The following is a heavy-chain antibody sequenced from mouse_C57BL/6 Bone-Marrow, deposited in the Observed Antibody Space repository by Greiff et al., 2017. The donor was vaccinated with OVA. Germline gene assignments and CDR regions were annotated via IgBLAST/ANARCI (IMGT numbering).Heavy chain of an antibody. CDR2: ISSGGSYT. V-gene: IGHV5-6*01. Sequence: EVKLVESGGDLVKPGGSLKLSCAASGFTFSSYGMSWVRQTPDKRLEWVATISSGGSYTYYPDSVKGRFTISRDNAKNTLYLQMSSLKSEDTAMYYCARHGRDGYYEIYWGQGTTRTVSS. J-gene: IGHJ2*01. D-gene: IGHD2-3*01. CDR3: ARHGRDGYYEIY. CDR1: GFTFSSYG.